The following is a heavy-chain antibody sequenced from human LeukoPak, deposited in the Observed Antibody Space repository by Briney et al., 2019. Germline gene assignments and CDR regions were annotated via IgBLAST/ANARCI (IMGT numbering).Heavy chain of an antibody. Sequence: PSETLSLTCTVSGGSISGSSYYWGWLRQPPGKGLEWIANAYYTGTTYYNPSLKSRVTVSVDTSKNQFSLKLSSVTAADTAVYYCARQDTIMTPGVDYWGQGTPVTVSS. J-gene: IGHJ4*02. CDR1: GGSISGSSYY. CDR3: ARQDTIMTPGVDY. CDR2: AYYTGTT. V-gene: IGHV4-39*01. D-gene: IGHD3-16*01.